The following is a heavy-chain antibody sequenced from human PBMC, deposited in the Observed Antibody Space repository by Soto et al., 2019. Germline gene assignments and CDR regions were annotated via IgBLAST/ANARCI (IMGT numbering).Heavy chain of an antibody. Sequence: ASVKVSCKASGGTFSSYAISWVRQAPGQGLEWMGGIIPIFGTANYAQKFQGRVTITADESTSTAYMELSSLRSEDTAVYYCARLYCSGGSCYPVDYWGQGTLVTVSS. D-gene: IGHD2-15*01. V-gene: IGHV1-69*13. CDR1: GGTFSSYA. J-gene: IGHJ4*02. CDR3: ARLYCSGGSCYPVDY. CDR2: IIPIFGTA.